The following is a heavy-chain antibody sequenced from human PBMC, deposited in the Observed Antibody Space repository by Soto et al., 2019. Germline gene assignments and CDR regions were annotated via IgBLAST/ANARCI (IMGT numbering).Heavy chain of an antibody. J-gene: IGHJ4*02. CDR3: ARSPSMTTVSLDY. V-gene: IGHV3-21*01. CDR1: GFTFSSYS. CDR2: ISSSSSYI. D-gene: IGHD4-17*01. Sequence: EVQLVESGGGLVKPGGSLRLSCAASGFTFSSYSMKWVRQAPGKGLEWVSSISSSSSYIYYADSVKGRFTISTDNAKNSLYLQMNSLRAEDTAVYYCARSPSMTTVSLDYWGQGTLVTVSS.